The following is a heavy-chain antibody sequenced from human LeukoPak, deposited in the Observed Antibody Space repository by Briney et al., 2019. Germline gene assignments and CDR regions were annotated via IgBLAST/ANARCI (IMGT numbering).Heavy chain of an antibody. V-gene: IGHV3-23*01. CDR3: SKAPLGACAGAVCYYFDV. D-gene: IGHD2-8*02. CDR1: EFSISHYA. J-gene: IGHJ6*01. Sequence: PGGSLRLSCTASEFSISHYAMSWVRQAPGKGLEWVSADTSSTTSTYYASSVRGRFTISRDNSMNTLYLQMNSLRADDTAVYYCSKAPLGACAGAVCYYFDVWGKGTTVIVSS. CDR2: DTSSTTST.